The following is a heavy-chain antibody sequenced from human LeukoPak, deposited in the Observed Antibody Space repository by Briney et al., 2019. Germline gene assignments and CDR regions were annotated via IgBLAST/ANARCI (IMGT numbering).Heavy chain of an antibody. CDR2: ISSSSSTI. Sequence: GALRLSCAASGFTFSSYSMNWVRLAPGKGLEWVSYISSSSSTIYYADSVKGRFTISRDNAKNSLYLQMNSLRAEDTAVYYCARGYSSSSFGYWGQGTLVTVSS. CDR1: GFTFSSYS. V-gene: IGHV3-48*01. J-gene: IGHJ4*02. D-gene: IGHD6-6*01. CDR3: ARGYSSSSFGY.